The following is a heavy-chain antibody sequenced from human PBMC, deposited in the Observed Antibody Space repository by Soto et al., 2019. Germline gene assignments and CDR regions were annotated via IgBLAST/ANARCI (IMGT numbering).Heavy chain of an antibody. CDR2: ISVSGGST. D-gene: IGHD2-15*01. CDR1: GFTFSNYA. J-gene: IGHJ4*02. V-gene: IGHV3-23*01. CDR3: AKDAGSVCSGGSCYFQALDS. Sequence: VSLRLCCAASGFTFSNYAMSWVRQAPGKGLEWVSGISVSGGSTYYADSVKGRFTISRDNSKNTLYVQMNSLRVDDTAVYYCAKDAGSVCSGGSCYFQALDSWGQGTLVTVSS.